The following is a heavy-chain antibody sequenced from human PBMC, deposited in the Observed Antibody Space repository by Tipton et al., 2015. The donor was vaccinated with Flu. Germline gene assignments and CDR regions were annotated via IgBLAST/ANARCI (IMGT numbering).Heavy chain of an antibody. CDR2: TYHSGGT. CDR1: GYSIRLGHY. J-gene: IGHJ1*01. V-gene: IGHV4-38-2*02. D-gene: IGHD5-18*01. Sequence: TLSLTCNVSGYSIRLGHYWAWIRQPPGKGLEWIGSTYHSGGTYYNPSLESRVTISVDTFKNQYSLNLNSVAAADTAVYYCVRVSALVGLEYFQNWGQGSLVTVSS. CDR3: VRVSALVGLEYFQN.